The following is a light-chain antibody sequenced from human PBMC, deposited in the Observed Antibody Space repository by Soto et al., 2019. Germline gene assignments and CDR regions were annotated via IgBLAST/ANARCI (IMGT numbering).Light chain of an antibody. CDR1: QSVSSSY. J-gene: IGKJ1*01. CDR2: GAS. V-gene: IGKV3-20*01. Sequence: EIVLTQSPGTLSLSPGERATLSCSASQSVSSSYLAWYQQKPGQAPRLLIYGASSRATGIPDRFSGSGSGTDFTLTISRLEPEDFALYYCQQYGSSLSTFGQGTKVEIK. CDR3: QQYGSSLST.